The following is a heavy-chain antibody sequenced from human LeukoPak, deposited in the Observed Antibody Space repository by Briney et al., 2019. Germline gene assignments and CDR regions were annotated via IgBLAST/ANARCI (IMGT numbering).Heavy chain of an antibody. CDR2: INPSGGST. V-gene: IGHV1-46*01. CDR3: ARPYYYDAFDI. CDR1: GYTFTSYY. J-gene: IGHJ3*02. Sequence: ASVKVSCKASGYTFTSYYMHWVRQAPGQGLEWMGIINPSGGSTSYAQKFQGRVTMTRDMSTSTVYMELSRLRSDDTAVYYCARPYYYDAFDIWGQGTMVTVSS. D-gene: IGHD3-10*01.